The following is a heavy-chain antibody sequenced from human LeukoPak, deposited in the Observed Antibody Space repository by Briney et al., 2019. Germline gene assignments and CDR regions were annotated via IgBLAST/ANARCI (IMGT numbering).Heavy chain of an antibody. CDR1: GFTFSSYW. V-gene: IGHV3-74*01. Sequence: GGPLRLSCAASGFTFSSYWMHWVRQAPGKGLVWVSRINSDGSSTSYADSVKGRFTISRDNAKNTLYLQMNSLRAEDTAVYYCARELGYCSSTSCYQYAFDIWGQGTMVTVSS. D-gene: IGHD2-2*01. CDR3: ARELGYCSSTSCYQYAFDI. J-gene: IGHJ3*02. CDR2: INSDGSST.